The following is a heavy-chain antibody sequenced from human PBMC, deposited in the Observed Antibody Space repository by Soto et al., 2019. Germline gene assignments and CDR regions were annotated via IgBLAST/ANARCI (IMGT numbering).Heavy chain of an antibody. V-gene: IGHV1-69*01. CDR2: IIPYYNTL. CDR3: ASGASRWYPYFLDS. Sequence: QAQVVQSGAEVRKPGSSVKLSCKASEGAFNSYAIAWVRQAPGQGLEWMGGIIPYYNTLNYAQKFQDRVTITADDSTNTVYMELSSLRSDDTAVYFCASGASRWYPYFLDSWAQGTLVTVSS. J-gene: IGHJ4*02. D-gene: IGHD6-13*01. CDR1: EGAFNSYA.